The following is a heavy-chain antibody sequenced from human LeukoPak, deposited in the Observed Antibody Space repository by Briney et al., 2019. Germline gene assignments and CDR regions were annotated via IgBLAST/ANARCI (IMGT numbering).Heavy chain of an antibody. D-gene: IGHD2-2*01. J-gene: IGHJ3*02. CDR3: AKEGGVVPAAYGAFDI. CDR2: ISGSGGST. CDR1: GFTFSSYA. V-gene: IGHV3-23*01. Sequence: GGSLRLSCAASGFTFSSYAMSWVRQAPGKGLEWVSAISGSGGSTYYADSVKGRFTISRDNSKNTLYLQMNSLRAEDTAVYYCAKEGGVVPAAYGAFDIWGQGTMVTVSS.